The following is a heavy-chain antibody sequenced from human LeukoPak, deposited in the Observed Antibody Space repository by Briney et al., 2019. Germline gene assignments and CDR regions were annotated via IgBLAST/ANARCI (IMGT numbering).Heavy chain of an antibody. Sequence: SVKVSCKASGGTFSSYAISWVRQAPGQGLEWMGGIIPIFGTANYAQKFQGRVTITTDESTSTAYMELSSLRSEDTAVYYCARARLQLGYCSGGSCYGYYYYMDVWGKGTTVAVSS. J-gene: IGHJ6*03. CDR3: ARARLQLGYCSGGSCYGYYYYMDV. CDR2: IIPIFGTA. D-gene: IGHD2-15*01. V-gene: IGHV1-69*05. CDR1: GGTFSSYA.